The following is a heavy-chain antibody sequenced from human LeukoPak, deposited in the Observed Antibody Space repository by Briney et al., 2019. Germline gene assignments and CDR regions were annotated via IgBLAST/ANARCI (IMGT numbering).Heavy chain of an antibody. CDR3: ATGPRQLFPFDY. V-gene: IGHV1-24*01. CDR2: FDPEDGET. CDR1: GYTLTELS. J-gene: IGHJ4*02. Sequence: ASVKVSCKVSGYTLTELSMHWVRQAPGKGLEWMGGFDPEDGETIYAQKFQGRVTMTEDTSTDTAYMELSSLRSEDTAVYYCATGPRQLFPFDYWGQGTLVTVSS. D-gene: IGHD2-21*02.